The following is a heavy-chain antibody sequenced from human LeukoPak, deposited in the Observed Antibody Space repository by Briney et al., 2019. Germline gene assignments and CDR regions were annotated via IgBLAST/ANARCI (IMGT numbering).Heavy chain of an antibody. CDR2: IYTSGST. J-gene: IGHJ3*02. Sequence: SETLSLTCRVSGGSISSGIYYWSWIRQPAGKGLEWIGRIYTSGSTNYNPSLKSRVTISIDTSKNQFSLTLKSVTAADTAVYYCARDLLHRGYAFDIWGPGKMVTVSS. D-gene: IGHD3-22*01. CDR1: GGSISSGIYY. CDR3: ARDLLHRGYAFDI. V-gene: IGHV4-61*02.